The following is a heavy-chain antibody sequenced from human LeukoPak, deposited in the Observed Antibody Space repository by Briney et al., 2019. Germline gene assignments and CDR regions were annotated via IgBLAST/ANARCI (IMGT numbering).Heavy chain of an antibody. Sequence: SETLSLTCTVSGGSISSGGYYWSWIRQPPGKGLEWIGYIYHSGSTYYNPSLKSRVTISVDRSKNQFSLKLSSVTAADTAVYYCARGPPGRKTDTEIQLWLEEDYWGQGTLVTVSS. CDR3: ARGPPGRKTDTEIQLWLEEDY. CDR2: IYHSGST. J-gene: IGHJ4*02. D-gene: IGHD5-18*01. V-gene: IGHV4-30-2*01. CDR1: GGSISSGGYY.